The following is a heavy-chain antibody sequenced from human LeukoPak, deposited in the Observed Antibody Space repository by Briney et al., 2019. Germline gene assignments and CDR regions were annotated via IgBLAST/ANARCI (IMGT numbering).Heavy chain of an antibody. Sequence: SETLSPTCVVSGASVSSSHWNWIRQLPGKGLEWIGCLSYTGKTDYNPSLTSRVTISLDSSKNQVSLKLRSVTAADTAVYYCSEGYFEPFDHWGQGTLVTVSS. J-gene: IGHJ4*02. CDR3: SEGYFEPFDH. D-gene: IGHD2/OR15-2a*01. CDR2: LSYTGKT. V-gene: IGHV4-59*02. CDR1: GASVSSSH.